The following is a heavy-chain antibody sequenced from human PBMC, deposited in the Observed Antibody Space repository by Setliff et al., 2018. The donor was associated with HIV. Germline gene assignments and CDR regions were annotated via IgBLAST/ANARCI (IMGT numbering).Heavy chain of an antibody. CDR2: IYYSGST. CDR1: GGSISSYY. J-gene: IGHJ4*02. Sequence: SETLSLTCTVSGGSISSYYWSWIRQPPGKGLEWIGYIYYSGSTNYNPSLKSRVTISVDTYKNQFSLKLISVTAADSAVYYCARGYSYGYGVDYWGQGTLVT. CDR3: ARGYSYGYGVDY. D-gene: IGHD5-18*01. V-gene: IGHV4-59*01.